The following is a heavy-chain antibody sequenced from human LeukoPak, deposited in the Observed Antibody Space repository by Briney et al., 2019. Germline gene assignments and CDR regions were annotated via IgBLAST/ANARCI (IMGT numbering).Heavy chain of an antibody. V-gene: IGHV4-59*01. Sequence: PSETLSLTCTVSGGSINIYYWSWIRQPPGKGLEWIGYIYYTGSDKYNPSLKNRITMSRDTSKNQLSLKLSSVTAADTAVYYCARDPVSVADFRSFDFWGQGTLVTVSS. J-gene: IGHJ4*02. CDR3: ARDPVSVADFRSFDF. CDR2: IYYTGSD. D-gene: IGHD6-19*01. CDR1: GGSINIYY.